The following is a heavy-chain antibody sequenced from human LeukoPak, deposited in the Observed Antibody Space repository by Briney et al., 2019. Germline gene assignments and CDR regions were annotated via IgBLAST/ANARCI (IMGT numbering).Heavy chain of an antibody. J-gene: IGHJ6*02. D-gene: IGHD6-13*01. CDR3: ARDPYSSSWSYGMDV. CDR2: IKQDGSEK. Sequence: GGSLRLSCTASGFTFSSYWMSWVRQTPEKGLEWVAYIKQDGSEKVYVDSVKGRFTISRDNAKSSLYLQMSGLRAEDTAVYYCARDPYSSSWSYGMDVWGQGTTVTVSS. V-gene: IGHV3-7*05. CDR1: GFTFSSYW.